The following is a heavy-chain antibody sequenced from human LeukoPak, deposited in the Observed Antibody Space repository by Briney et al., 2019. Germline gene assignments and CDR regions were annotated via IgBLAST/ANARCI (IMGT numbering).Heavy chain of an antibody. V-gene: IGHV3-49*04. J-gene: IGHJ4*02. D-gene: IGHD5-12*01. Sequence: PGGSLRLXCTTSGFTFGDYGFNWVRQAPGKALEWVGFIRKKAHDWTPQYAASVQGRFTISRDDSKGIAYLEMNSLKTEDTAVYYCTRAGGYGNYLDYWGQGTPVTVSS. CDR2: IRKKAHDWTP. CDR1: GFTFGDYG. CDR3: TRAGGYGNYLDY.